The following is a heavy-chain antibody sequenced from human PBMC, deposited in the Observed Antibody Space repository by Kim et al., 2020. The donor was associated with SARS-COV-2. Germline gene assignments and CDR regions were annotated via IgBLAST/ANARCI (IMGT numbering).Heavy chain of an antibody. D-gene: IGHD6-13*01. V-gene: IGHV3-43*01. Sequence: GGSLRLSCAASGFTFDDYTMHWVRQAPGKGLEWVSLISWDGGSTYYADSVKGRFTISRDNSKNSLYLQMNSLRTEDTALYYCAKIAAAGLQSGGAFDIWGQGTMVTVSS. CDR1: GFTFDDYT. CDR3: AKIAAAGLQSGGAFDI. CDR2: ISWDGGST. J-gene: IGHJ3*02.